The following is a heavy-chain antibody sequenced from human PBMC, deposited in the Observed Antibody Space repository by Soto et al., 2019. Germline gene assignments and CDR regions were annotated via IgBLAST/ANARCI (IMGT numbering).Heavy chain of an antibody. J-gene: IGHJ3*02. V-gene: IGHV1-2*02. Sequence: QLHLVQSGAVVKKPGASVTVSCSASGYPVTAYYMHWVRQAPGRGLEWMGGINPATGAAKYTQTFQGRVTMTRDTSKSTVFMELCGLTSEDTAVFYCARGGGVGVAGSAAFDMWGQGTLVTVSS. D-gene: IGHD3-3*01. CDR1: GYPVTAYY. CDR2: INPATGAA. CDR3: ARGGGVGVAGSAAFDM.